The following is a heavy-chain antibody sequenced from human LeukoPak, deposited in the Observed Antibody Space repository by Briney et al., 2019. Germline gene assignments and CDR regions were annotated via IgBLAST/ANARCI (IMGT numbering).Heavy chain of an antibody. J-gene: IGHJ5*02. CDR2: INHSGST. CDR1: GGSFSGYY. CDR3: ARVRTGGYSYGYHPNWFAP. Sequence: PSETLSLTCAVHGGSFSGYYWSWIRQPPGKGLEWIGEINHSGSTNYNPSLKSRVTISVDTSKTQFSLKLSSVTAADTAAYYCARVRTGGYSYGYHPNWFAPWGQGTLVTVSS. V-gene: IGHV4-34*01. D-gene: IGHD5-18*01.